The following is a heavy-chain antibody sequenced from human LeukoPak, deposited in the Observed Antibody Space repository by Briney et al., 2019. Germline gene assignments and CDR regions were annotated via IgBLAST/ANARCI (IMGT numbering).Heavy chain of an antibody. J-gene: IGHJ4*02. CDR1: GYSFTSYG. V-gene: IGHV1-18*01. CDR3: ARGVGGSYYEFDY. CDR2: ISAYNGDT. Sequence: ASVKVSCKASGYSFTSYGINWVRQAPGQGLEWMGWISAYNGDTNYAENLQGRVTMTTDTSTSTAYMDLRSLRSDDTAVYYCARGVGGSYYEFDYWGQGTLVTASS. D-gene: IGHD1-26*01.